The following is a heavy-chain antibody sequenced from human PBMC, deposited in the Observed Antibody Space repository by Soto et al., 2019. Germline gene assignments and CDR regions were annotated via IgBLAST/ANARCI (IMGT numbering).Heavy chain of an antibody. J-gene: IGHJ6*03. CDR1: SGSISSSNW. CDR2: IYHSGST. CDR3: ARVTAVNAAYNMDV. V-gene: IGHV4-4*02. D-gene: IGHD4-17*01. Sequence: PSDTLSLTCAVSSGSISSSNWWSWVRQPPGKGLEWIGEIYHSGSTNYNPSLKSRGTISVDKSKNQFSLKLSSVTAADTAVYYCARVTAVNAAYNMDVWGKGTRVTV.